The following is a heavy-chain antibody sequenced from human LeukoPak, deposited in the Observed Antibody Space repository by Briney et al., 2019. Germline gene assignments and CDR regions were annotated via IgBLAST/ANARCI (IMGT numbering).Heavy chain of an antibody. V-gene: IGHV3-7*01. CDR1: GFTFSSYC. CDR3: ARVDGEGYGGYDQLYYYYYYMDV. Sequence: AGSLRLSCAASGFTFSSYCMSWVRQPPGKGLEWVANIKQDGSAKYYVDPVKGRFTISRDNTKKSLYLQMNSLRAEDTAVYYCARVDGEGYGGYDQLYYYYYYMDVWGKGTTVTVSS. J-gene: IGHJ6*03. D-gene: IGHD5-12*01. CDR2: IKQDGSAK.